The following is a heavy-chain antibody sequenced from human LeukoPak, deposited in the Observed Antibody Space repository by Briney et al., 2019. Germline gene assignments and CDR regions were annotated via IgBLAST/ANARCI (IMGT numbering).Heavy chain of an antibody. Sequence: GSSVKVSCKASGGSFTNYAISWVRQAPGQGLEWMGGIAPLFGESKFAQKFEARVILTTDVFTQTVYMELSRLTSEDTAMYFCARGITVGLHIDAFNIWGQGAMVTVSS. CDR3: ARGITVGLHIDAFNI. V-gene: IGHV1-69*05. CDR1: GGSFTNYA. CDR2: IAPLFGES. D-gene: IGHD4-23*01. J-gene: IGHJ3*02.